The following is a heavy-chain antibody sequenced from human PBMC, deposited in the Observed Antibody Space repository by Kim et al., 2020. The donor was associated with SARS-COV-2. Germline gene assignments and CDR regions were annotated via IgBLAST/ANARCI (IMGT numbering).Heavy chain of an antibody. Sequence: ASVKVSCKASGYTFTNNAISWVRQAPGQGLEWMVWINTDTGNPTYAQAFTRRFVFSVDTSVTTAYLQISSLEAEDTALYYCARVIWGTYRYTDYWGQGTLVTVSS. D-gene: IGHD3-16*02. CDR2: INTDTGNP. V-gene: IGHV7-4-1*02. J-gene: IGHJ4*02. CDR1: GYTFTNNA. CDR3: ARVIWGTYRYTDY.